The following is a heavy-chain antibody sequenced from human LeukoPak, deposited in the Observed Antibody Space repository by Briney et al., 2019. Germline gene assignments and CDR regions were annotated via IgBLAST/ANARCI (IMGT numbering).Heavy chain of an antibody. CDR3: ARCPWGTAAAGHFDH. CDR1: GFTFTSFG. D-gene: IGHD6-13*01. J-gene: IGHJ4*02. Sequence: GGSLKLSCGASGFTFTSFGMHWVRQAPGKGLQWVAPIRYDGNHQFYADSVQGRFTISRDNSRRTVSLQMNSLRSDDSALYYCARCPWGTAAAGHFDHWGQGSLVTVSS. V-gene: IGHV3-30*02. CDR2: IRYDGNHQ.